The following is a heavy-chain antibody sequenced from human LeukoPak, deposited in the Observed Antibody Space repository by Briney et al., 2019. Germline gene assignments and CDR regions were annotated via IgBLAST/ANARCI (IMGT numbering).Heavy chain of an antibody. J-gene: IGHJ4*02. CDR3: ARGARDGDYFYFDY. Sequence: SETLSLTCAVYGGSFSGYYWSWIRQPPGKELEWIGEINHSGSTNYNPSLKSRVTISVDTSKNQFSLKLSSVTAADTAVYYCARGARDGDYFYFDYWGQGTLVTVSS. V-gene: IGHV4-34*01. D-gene: IGHD4-17*01. CDR1: GGSFSGYY. CDR2: INHSGST.